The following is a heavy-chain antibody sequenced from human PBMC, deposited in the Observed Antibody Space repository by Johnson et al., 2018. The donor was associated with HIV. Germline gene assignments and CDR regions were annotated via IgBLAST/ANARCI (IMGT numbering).Heavy chain of an antibody. Sequence: QVQLVESGGDLVKPGGSLRLSSAASGFIFSDYSMSWVRQAPGKGLEWVSYISSSGDTTYYPASVMVRFTISRDTAENLLYLQMNSLRPEDTAVYYCAKVRSRWTTFDDAFDIWGQGTMVTVSS. D-gene: IGHD4-11*01. V-gene: IGHV3-11*04. J-gene: IGHJ3*02. CDR2: ISSSGDTT. CDR1: GFIFSDYS. CDR3: AKVRSRWTTFDDAFDI.